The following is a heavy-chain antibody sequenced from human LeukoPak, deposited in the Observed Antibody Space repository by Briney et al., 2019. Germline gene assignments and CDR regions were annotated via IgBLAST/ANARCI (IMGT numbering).Heavy chain of an antibody. CDR2: ISGSGGST. J-gene: IGHJ2*01. V-gene: IGHV3-23*01. CDR1: GFTFSSYA. D-gene: IGHD1-26*01. CDR3: AKDVAGIYWYFDL. Sequence: GGSLRLSCAASGFTFSSYAMSWVRQAPGKGLEWVSAISGSGGSTYYADSVKGRFTISRDNAKNSLYLQMNSLRAEDTALYYCAKDVAGIYWYFDLWGRGTLVTVSS.